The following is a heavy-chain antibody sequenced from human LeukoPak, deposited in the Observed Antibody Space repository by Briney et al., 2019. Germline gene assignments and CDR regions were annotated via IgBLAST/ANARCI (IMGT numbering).Heavy chain of an antibody. CDR3: ARDYCSGGTCYLPVY. V-gene: IGHV3-7*03. D-gene: IGHD2-15*01. J-gene: IGHJ4*02. Sequence: GGSLRLSCAASGFTFSSYWMSWVGQAPGTGMEWVANIKQDGSEKYYVDSVKGRLIIYREKEKNSLYLQMNSLRAEDTAVYYCARDYCSGGTCYLPVYWGQGTLVTVSS. CDR1: GFTFSSYW. CDR2: IKQDGSEK.